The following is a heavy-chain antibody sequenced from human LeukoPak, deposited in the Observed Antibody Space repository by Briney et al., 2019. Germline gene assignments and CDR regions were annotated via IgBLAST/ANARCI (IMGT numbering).Heavy chain of an antibody. D-gene: IGHD2-21*02. CDR2: IYSRGTT. V-gene: IGHV4-59*01. Sequence: SETLSLTCTVSGDSINSYFWTWIRQPPGKGLEWLGYIYSRGTTAYNPPLESRLTMSTDTSKNQFSLTLRSVTTADTAVYFCARVTRTHDAFDVWGQPIMVTVSS. CDR1: GDSINSYF. CDR3: ARVTRTHDAFDV. J-gene: IGHJ3*01.